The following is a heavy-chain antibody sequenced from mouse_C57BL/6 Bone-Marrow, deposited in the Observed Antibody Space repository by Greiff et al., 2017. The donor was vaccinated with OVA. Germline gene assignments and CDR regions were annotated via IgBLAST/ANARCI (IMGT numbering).Heavy chain of an antibody. V-gene: IGHV1-55*01. Sequence: QVQLKQPGAELVKPGASVKMSCKASGYTFTSYWITWVKQRPGQGLEWIGDIYPGSGSTNYNEKFKSKATLTVDTSSSTAYMQLSSLTSEDSAVYDCASQIYYGNPRAMDYWGQGTSVTVSS. J-gene: IGHJ4*01. CDR3: ASQIYYGNPRAMDY. D-gene: IGHD2-1*01. CDR1: GYTFTSYW. CDR2: IYPGSGST.